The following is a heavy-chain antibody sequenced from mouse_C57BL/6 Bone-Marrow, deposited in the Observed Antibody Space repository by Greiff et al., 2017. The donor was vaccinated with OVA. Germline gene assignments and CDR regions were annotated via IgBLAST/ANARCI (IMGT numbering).Heavy chain of an antibody. J-gene: IGHJ1*03. D-gene: IGHD2-1*01. CDR3: ARAHYCGNYHGYFDV. CDR2: IDPEDGDT. Sequence: EVQLQQSGAELVKPGASVKLSCTASGFNIKDYYMHWVKQRTEQGLEWIGRIDPEDGDTKYAPKFQGKATITADPSSNTAYLQRSSLTSEDTAVYYCARAHYCGNYHGYFDVWGTGTTVTVSS. CDR1: GFNIKDYY. V-gene: IGHV14-2*01.